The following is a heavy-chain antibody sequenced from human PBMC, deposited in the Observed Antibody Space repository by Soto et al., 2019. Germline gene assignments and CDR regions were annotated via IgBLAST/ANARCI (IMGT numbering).Heavy chain of an antibody. J-gene: IGHJ4*02. CDR2: NNHSESA. CDR1: GESFSGHI. V-gene: IGHV4-34*01. D-gene: IGHD6-19*01. Sequence: SETLSLTCAVYGESFSGHIWTWIRQTPGKGLQWIGQNNHSESASYNPSLKSRVTISVHTSNSLFSLELSSVTAADTVVYYCARGLITGSHYSGGWYYFDSWGQGTQVT. CDR3: ARGLITGSHYSGGWYYFDS.